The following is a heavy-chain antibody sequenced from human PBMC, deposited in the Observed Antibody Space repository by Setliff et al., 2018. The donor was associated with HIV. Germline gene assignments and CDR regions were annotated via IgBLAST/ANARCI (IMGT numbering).Heavy chain of an antibody. J-gene: IGHJ4*02. Sequence: LSLTCTVSGYSISSGYYWGWIRQPPGKGLEWIASIYHSGSTYYNPSLKSRVTISVDTSKNQFSLKLSSVTAADTAVYYCARVNGEPYYFDYWGQGTLVTVSS. CDR3: ARVNGEPYYFDY. CDR1: GYSISSGYY. D-gene: IGHD2-8*01. V-gene: IGHV4-38-2*02. CDR2: IYHSGST.